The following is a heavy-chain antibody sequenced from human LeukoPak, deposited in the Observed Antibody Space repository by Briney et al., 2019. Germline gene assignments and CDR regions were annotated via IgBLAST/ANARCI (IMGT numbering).Heavy chain of an antibody. CDR2: MYYRGST. CDR1: GGSINSSSYY. CDR3: ARDAGHQLSRRNYYAMDV. V-gene: IGHV4-39*07. Sequence: PSETLSLTCTVSGGSINSSSYYWGWVRQPPGKGLEWIGSMYYRGSTYYNPSLKGRVTISVDTSKNQFSLKLSSVTAADTAVYYCARDAGHQLSRRNYYAMDVWGQGTMVTVSS. J-gene: IGHJ6*02. D-gene: IGHD1-1*01.